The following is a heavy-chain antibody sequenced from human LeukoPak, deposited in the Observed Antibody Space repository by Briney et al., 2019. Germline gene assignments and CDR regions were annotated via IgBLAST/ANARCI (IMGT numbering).Heavy chain of an antibody. Sequence: GGSLRLSCAASGFTFSSYEMNWVRQAPGKGLEWVAVISYDGSNKYYADSVKGRFTISRDNSKNTLYLQMNSLRAEDTAVYYCSKVYYYDSSGYPYYFDYWGQGTLVSVSS. D-gene: IGHD3-22*01. J-gene: IGHJ4*02. CDR3: SKVYYYDSSGYPYYFDY. CDR2: ISYDGSNK. CDR1: GFTFSSYE. V-gene: IGHV3-30*18.